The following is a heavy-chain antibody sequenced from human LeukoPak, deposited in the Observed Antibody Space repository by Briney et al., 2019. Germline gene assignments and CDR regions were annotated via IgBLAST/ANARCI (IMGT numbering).Heavy chain of an antibody. CDR2: INHSGST. CDR3: ARLRGGYYYYYMDV. D-gene: IGHD3-10*01. V-gene: IGHV4-34*01. CDR1: GGSFSGYY. J-gene: IGHJ6*03. Sequence: SETLSLTCAVYGGSFSGYYWSWIRQPPGKGLEWIGEINHSGSTNYNPSLKSRVTISVDTSKNQFSLKLSSVTAADTAVYYCARLRGGYYYYYMDVWGKGTTVTVSS.